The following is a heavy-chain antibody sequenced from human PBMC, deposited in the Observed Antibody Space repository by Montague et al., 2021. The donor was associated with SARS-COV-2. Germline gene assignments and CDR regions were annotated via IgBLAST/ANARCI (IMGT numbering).Heavy chain of an antibody. J-gene: IGHJ3*02. D-gene: IGHD6-19*01. Sequence: SETLSLTCTVSGASISSSTYYWGWIRQLPGKGLQWIGSSYYSGSTYYNPSLKSRATISVDTSKNQISLRMSSVTAADTAVYYCAKVAGSHDTFDIWGRGTMVTVSS. V-gene: IGHV4-39*07. CDR1: GASISSSTYY. CDR3: AKVAGSHDTFDI. CDR2: SYYSGST.